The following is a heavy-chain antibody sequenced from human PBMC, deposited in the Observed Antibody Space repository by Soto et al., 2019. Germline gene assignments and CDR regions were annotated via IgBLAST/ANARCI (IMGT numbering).Heavy chain of an antibody. D-gene: IGHD6-13*01. CDR1: GYTFTSYG. Sequence: QVQLVQSGAEVKKPGASVKVSCKASGYTFTSYGISWVRQAPGQGLEWMGWISAYNGNTNYAQKLEGRVTMTTDTSTSTAYMELRSLRSDDTAVYYCARDPSEIAAAGINWFDPWGQGTLVTVSS. V-gene: IGHV1-18*01. CDR3: ARDPSEIAAAGINWFDP. CDR2: ISAYNGNT. J-gene: IGHJ5*02.